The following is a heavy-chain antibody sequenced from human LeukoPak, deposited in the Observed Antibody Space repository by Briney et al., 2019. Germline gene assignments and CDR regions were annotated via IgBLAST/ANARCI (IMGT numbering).Heavy chain of an antibody. Sequence: GTSLRLSCTASGFTLSSFGMHWVRQAPGKGLEWVAVISDDGSNRYYADSVKGRFTISRDNSKNTLFLQMNSLRAEDTAVYYCARCWADNYFDYWGQGTLVTVSS. J-gene: IGHJ4*02. D-gene: IGHD6-13*01. CDR3: ARCWADNYFDY. CDR1: GFTLSSFG. CDR2: ISDDGSNR. V-gene: IGHV3-30*03.